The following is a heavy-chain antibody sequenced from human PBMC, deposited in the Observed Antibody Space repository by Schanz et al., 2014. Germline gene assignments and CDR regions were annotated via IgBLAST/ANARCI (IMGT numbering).Heavy chain of an antibody. D-gene: IGHD6-13*01. Sequence: QVQLVQSGAEVKKPGSSVKVSCKASGDTFRSYTINWLRQAPGQGLEWMGWINPDSGDTNYVQNFQGRVTMTRDTSITTAYMDLSRLTSDDTAVYYCARVYRWQHILGHFDSWGQGSLVTVSS. CDR3: ARVYRWQHILGHFDS. CDR1: GDTFRSYT. CDR2: INPDSGDT. J-gene: IGHJ4*02. V-gene: IGHV1-2*02.